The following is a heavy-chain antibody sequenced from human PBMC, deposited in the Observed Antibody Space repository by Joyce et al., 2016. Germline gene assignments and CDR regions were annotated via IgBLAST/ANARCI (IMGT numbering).Heavy chain of an antibody. CDR2: GFHTGRR. CDR1: GFSVTTGYY. D-gene: IGHD3/OR15-3a*01. V-gene: IGHV4-38-2*01. J-gene: IGHJ6*02. Sequence: QVRLQESGPGLVKPSETLSLTCAVSGFSVTTGYYWGWIRQPPGKGLEWIASGFHTGRRYASPSLQRRATGSVDTSKTQFALVLTSVTAADAAVYYCTRLAYYDFSTIDPPVASFFGMDGWGQGTTVTVSS. CDR3: TRLAYYDFSTIDPPVASFFGMDG.